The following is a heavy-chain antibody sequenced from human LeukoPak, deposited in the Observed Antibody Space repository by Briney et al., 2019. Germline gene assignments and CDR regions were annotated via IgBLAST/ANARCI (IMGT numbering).Heavy chain of an antibody. CDR1: GDSISSSSHY. CDR3: ARGGDSMIVVGPFDY. D-gene: IGHD3-22*01. Sequence: SETLSLTCTVSGDSISSSSHYWGWIRQPPGKGLEWIGSIYYSGSTYYNPSLKSRVTISVDTSKNQFSLKLSSVTAADTAVYYCARGGDSMIVVGPFDYWGQGTLVTVSS. CDR2: IYYSGST. J-gene: IGHJ4*02. V-gene: IGHV4-39*01.